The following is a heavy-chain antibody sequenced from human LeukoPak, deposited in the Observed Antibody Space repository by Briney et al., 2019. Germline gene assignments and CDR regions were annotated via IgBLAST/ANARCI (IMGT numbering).Heavy chain of an antibody. CDR3: ARDPSLAIWGYYFDY. CDR2: IKQDGSEK. Sequence: GGSLRLSCAASGFTFSSYWMSWVRQAPGKGLEWVANIKQDGSEKYYVDPVKGRFTISRDNAKNSLYLQMNSLRAEDTAVYYCARDPSLAIWGYYFDYWGQGTLVTVSS. D-gene: IGHD3-16*01. V-gene: IGHV3-7*01. CDR1: GFTFSSYW. J-gene: IGHJ4*02.